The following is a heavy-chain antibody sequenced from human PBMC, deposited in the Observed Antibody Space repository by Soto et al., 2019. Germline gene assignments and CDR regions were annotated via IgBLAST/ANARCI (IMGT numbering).Heavy chain of an antibody. CDR2: IYYSGST. CDR1: GGSISSSSYY. V-gene: IGHV4-39*01. Sequence: SETLSLTCTVSGGSISSSSYYWGWIRQPPGKGLEWIGSIYYSGSTYYNPSLKSRVTISVDTSKNQFSLKLSSVTAADTAVYYCARQRGPDYFDYWGQGTLVTVSS. CDR3: ARQRGPDYFDY. J-gene: IGHJ4*02.